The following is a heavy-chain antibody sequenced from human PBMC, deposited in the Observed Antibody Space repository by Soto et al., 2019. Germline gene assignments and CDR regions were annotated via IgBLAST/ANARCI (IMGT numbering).Heavy chain of an antibody. Sequence: PVGSLRLSCAASVFTFSNHAMHWVRHSPGKWLEWVSVIWFDGGAKYYSDSVKARFTISRDNSKNTLFLQMNDLRADDTAVYYCARDGSSALGAWVAIHSWGQATLVTVSS. V-gene: IGHV3-33*01. CDR1: VFTFSNHA. D-gene: IGHD2-2*01. J-gene: IGHJ1*01. CDR3: ARDGSSALGAWVAIHS. CDR2: IWFDGGAK.